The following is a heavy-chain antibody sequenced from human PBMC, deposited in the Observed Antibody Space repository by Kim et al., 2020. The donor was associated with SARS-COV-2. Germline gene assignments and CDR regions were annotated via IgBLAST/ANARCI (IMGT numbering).Heavy chain of an antibody. CDR3: ARARYYYDSSGYYFGYYGMDV. D-gene: IGHD3-22*01. CDR2: IGTAGDT. Sequence: GGSLRLSCAASGFTFSSYDMHWVRQATGKGLEWVSAIGTAGDTYYPGSVKGRFTISRENAKNSLYLQMNSLRDGDTAVYYCARARYYYDSSGYYFGYYGMDVWGQGTTVTVSS. V-gene: IGHV3-13*04. J-gene: IGHJ6*02. CDR1: GFTFSSYD.